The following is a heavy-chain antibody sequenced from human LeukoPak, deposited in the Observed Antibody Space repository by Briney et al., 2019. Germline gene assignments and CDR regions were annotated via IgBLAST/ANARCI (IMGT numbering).Heavy chain of an antibody. CDR3: AQVPGFASANYYYYGMDV. Sequence: GGSLRLSCAASGFTFSSYAMSWVRQAPGKGLEWVSAISGSGGSTYYADSVKGRFTISRDNSKNTLYLQMNSLRADDTAVYYCAQVPGFASANYYYYGMDVWGQGTTVTVSS. D-gene: IGHD3-9*01. CDR1: GFTFSSYA. J-gene: IGHJ6*02. CDR2: ISGSGGST. V-gene: IGHV3-23*01.